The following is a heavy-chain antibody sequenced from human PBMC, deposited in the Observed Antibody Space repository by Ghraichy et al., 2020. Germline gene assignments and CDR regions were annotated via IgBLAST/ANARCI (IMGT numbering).Heavy chain of an antibody. CDR3: ARFNYYDSSGYYSYFDY. Sequence: SETLSLTCTVSGGSISSYYWSWIRQPPGKGLEWIGYIYYSGSTNYNPSLKSRVTISVDTSKNQFYLKLSSVTAADTAVYYCARFNYYDSSGYYSYFDYWGQGTLVTVSS. D-gene: IGHD3-22*01. J-gene: IGHJ4*02. CDR2: IYYSGST. CDR1: GGSISSYY. V-gene: IGHV4-59*01.